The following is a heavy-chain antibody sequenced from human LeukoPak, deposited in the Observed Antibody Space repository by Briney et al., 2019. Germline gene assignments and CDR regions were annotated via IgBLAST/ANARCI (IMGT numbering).Heavy chain of an antibody. CDR1: GYTFTGYY. V-gene: IGHV1-2*02. D-gene: IGHD6-19*01. CDR2: INPNSGGT. CDR3: ARGAVAATFFDY. Sequence: ASVKVSCKASGYTFTGYYMQWVRQAPGQGLEWMGWINPNSGGTNYAQKFQGRVTMTRDTSLSTAYMELSRLRSDDTAVYYCARGAVAATFFDYWGQGTLVTVSS. J-gene: IGHJ4*02.